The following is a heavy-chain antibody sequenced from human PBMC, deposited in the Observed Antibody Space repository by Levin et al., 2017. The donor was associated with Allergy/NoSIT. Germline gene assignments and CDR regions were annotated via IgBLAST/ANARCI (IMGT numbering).Heavy chain of an antibody. D-gene: IGHD2-21*02. CDR2: INHSGST. CDR3: ARGVNCGGDCYLLDY. Sequence: LSQTLSLTCAVYGGSFSGYYWSWIRQPPGKGLEWIGEINHSGSTNYNPSLKSRVTISVDTSKNQFSLKLSSVTAADTAVYYCARGVNCGGDCYLLDYWGQGTLVTVSS. CDR1: GGSFSGYY. J-gene: IGHJ4*02. V-gene: IGHV4-34*01.